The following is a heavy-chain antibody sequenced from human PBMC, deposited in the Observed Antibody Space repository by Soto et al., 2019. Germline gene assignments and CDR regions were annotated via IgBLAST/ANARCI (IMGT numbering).Heavy chain of an antibody. CDR3: AKDAVYKDGLWLMDQ. CDR1: GFTLSTFA. Sequence: GGSLRLSCAVSGFTLSTFAMTWVRQAPGKGLECVSGITGSGSQIHCADSVKGRFTISKDNSKNTLYLQMDSLRADDTAVYFCAKDAVYKDGLWLMDQWGQGTQVTVSS. CDR2: ITGSGSQI. J-gene: IGHJ4*02. V-gene: IGHV3-23*01. D-gene: IGHD2-21*01.